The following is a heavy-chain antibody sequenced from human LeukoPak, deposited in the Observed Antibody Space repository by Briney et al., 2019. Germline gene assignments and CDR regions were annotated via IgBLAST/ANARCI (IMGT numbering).Heavy chain of an antibody. CDR2: ISDSGGNT. J-gene: IGHJ4*02. CDR1: GITLSNYG. V-gene: IGHV3-23*01. Sequence: GGSLRLSCAVSGITLSNYGMSWVRQAPGKGLEWVAGISDSGGNTKYADSVRGRFTISRDNPKNTLYLQMNSLRAEDTAVYFCAKRGVVIRVILVGFHKEAYYFESWGQGALVTVSS. CDR3: AKRGVVIRVILVGFHKEAYYFES. D-gene: IGHD3/OR15-3a*01.